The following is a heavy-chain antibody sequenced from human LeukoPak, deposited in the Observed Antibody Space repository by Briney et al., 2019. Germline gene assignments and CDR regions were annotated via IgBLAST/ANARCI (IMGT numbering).Heavy chain of an antibody. CDR2: ISSSNGHI. V-gene: IGHV3-21*01. CDR1: GFTFSSYN. Sequence: PGGSLRLSCAASGFTFSSYNMNWVRQPPGKGLEWVSSISSSNGHIHYADSVKGRFTISRDNANNSLYLQMNSLRDEDTAVYYCARDPGTVADPYFDYWGQGSLVTVSS. D-gene: IGHD6-19*01. J-gene: IGHJ4*02. CDR3: ARDPGTVADPYFDY.